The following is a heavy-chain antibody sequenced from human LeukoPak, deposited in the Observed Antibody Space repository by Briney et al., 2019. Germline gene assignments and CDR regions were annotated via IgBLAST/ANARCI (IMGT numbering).Heavy chain of an antibody. D-gene: IGHD3-16*02. J-gene: IGHJ3*02. Sequence: SETLSLTYAVYGGSFSGYYWSWIRQPPGKGLEWIGEINHSGSTNYNPSLKSRVTISVDTSKNQFSLKLSSVTAADTAVYYCARVHPAYDYVWGSYRPYDAFDIWGQGTMVTVSS. CDR3: ARVHPAYDYVWGSYRPYDAFDI. CDR2: INHSGST. V-gene: IGHV4-34*01. CDR1: GGSFSGYY.